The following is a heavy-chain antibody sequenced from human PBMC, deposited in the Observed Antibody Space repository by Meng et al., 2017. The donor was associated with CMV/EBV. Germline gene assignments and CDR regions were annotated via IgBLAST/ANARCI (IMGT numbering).Heavy chain of an antibody. CDR2: IYWDDDK. CDR3: AHRGSYGYHGY. V-gene: IGHV2-5*02. CDR1: VFSLSTSGVG. J-gene: IGHJ4*02. Sequence: QRKLKEAWPTLVEPTQTLTWTCMFFVFSLSTSGVGVGWIRQPPGKALEWLALIYWDDDKRYSPSLKSRHTITKDTSKNQVVLTMTNMDPVDTATYYCAHRGSYGYHGYWGQGTLVTVSS. D-gene: IGHD5-18*01.